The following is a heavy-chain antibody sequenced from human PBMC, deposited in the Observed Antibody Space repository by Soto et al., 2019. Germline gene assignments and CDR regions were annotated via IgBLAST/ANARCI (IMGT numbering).Heavy chain of an antibody. J-gene: IGHJ4*02. CDR3: ARTTHTGTDY. D-gene: IGHD1-1*01. CDR1: GFSLNSNEMR. CDR2: IDWDGEK. Sequence: SGPTLVNPTETLTLTCTFSGFSLNSNEMRVTWIRQPPGKALEWLARIDWDGEKFYSSSLRTRLTISKDSSKNQVVLTMTNMDPVDTATYYCARTTHTGTDYWGQGFLVTVSS. V-gene: IGHV2-70*04.